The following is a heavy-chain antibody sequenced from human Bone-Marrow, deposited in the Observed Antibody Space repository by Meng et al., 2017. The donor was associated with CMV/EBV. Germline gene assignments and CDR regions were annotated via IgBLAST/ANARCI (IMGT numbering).Heavy chain of an antibody. CDR2: ISYDGSNK. CDR1: GFTFSSYA. Sequence: GESLKISCAASGFTFSSYAMHWVRQAPGKGLEWVAVISYDGSNKYYADSVKGRFTISRDNAKNSLYLQMNSLRAEDTAVYYCARDGVDCTNGVCARRGKDVWGQGTTVTVSS. D-gene: IGHD2-8*01. J-gene: IGHJ6*02. V-gene: IGHV3-30*04. CDR3: ARDGVDCTNGVCARRGKDV.